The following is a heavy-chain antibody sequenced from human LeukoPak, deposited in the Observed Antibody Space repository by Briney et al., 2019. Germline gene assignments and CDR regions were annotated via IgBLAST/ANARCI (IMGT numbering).Heavy chain of an antibody. D-gene: IGHD1-26*01. V-gene: IGHV3-23*01. CDR3: AKDPIFSGSYGVFDS. CDR1: GFTFSSCA. J-gene: IGHJ4*02. CDR2: IIDSGNSL. Sequence: GGSLRLSCAASGFTFSSCAMSWVRQAPGKGLEWVSTIIDSGNSLYYADSVEGRFTISRDNSKNTLYLQMNSLRAGDTAVYYCAKDPIFSGSYGVFDSWGQGTLVTVSS.